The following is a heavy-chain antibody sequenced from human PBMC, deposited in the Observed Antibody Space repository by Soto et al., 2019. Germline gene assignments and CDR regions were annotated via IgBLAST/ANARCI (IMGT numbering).Heavy chain of an antibody. Sequence: ASVKVSCKASGGTFSSYAISWVRQAPGQGLEWMGWINPNSGGTNYAQKFQGWVTMTRDTSISTAYMELSRLRSDDTAVYYCASATLLSIAARRYYYYGMDVWGQGTTVTVS. CDR2: INPNSGGT. J-gene: IGHJ6*02. CDR1: GGTFSSYA. V-gene: IGHV1-2*04. D-gene: IGHD6-6*01. CDR3: ASATLLSIAARRYYYYGMDV.